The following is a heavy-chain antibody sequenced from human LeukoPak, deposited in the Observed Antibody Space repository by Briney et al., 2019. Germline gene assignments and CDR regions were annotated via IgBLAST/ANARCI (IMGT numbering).Heavy chain of an antibody. D-gene: IGHD6-13*01. CDR3: ARDYSSSWYSGYYYYMDV. CDR1: GFTFSSYW. CDR2: IKQDGSEK. V-gene: IGHV3-7*01. Sequence: GGSLRLSCAASGFTFSSYWMTWVRQAPGKRLEWVANIKQDGSEKYYVDSVKGRFTISRDNAKNSVYLQMNSLRAEDTAVYYCARDYSSSWYSGYYYYMDVWGKGTTVTVSS. J-gene: IGHJ6*03.